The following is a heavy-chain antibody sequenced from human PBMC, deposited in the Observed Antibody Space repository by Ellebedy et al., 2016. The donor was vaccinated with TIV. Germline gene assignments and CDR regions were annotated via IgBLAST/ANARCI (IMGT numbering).Heavy chain of an antibody. D-gene: IGHD1-26*01. CDR2: IIPIFGTA. CDR3: ARVWSHCYVY. V-gene: IGHV1-69*13. J-gene: IGHJ4*02. Sequence: SVKVSXXASGGTFSSYAISWVRQAPGQGLEWMGGIIPIFGTANYAQKFQGRVTITADESTSTAYMELSSLRSEDTAVYYCARVWSHCYVYWGQGTLVTVSS. CDR1: GGTFSSYA.